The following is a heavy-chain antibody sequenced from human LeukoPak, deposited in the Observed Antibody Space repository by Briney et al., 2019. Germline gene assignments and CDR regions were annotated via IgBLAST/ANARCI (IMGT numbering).Heavy chain of an antibody. J-gene: IGHJ4*02. CDR3: VPGGLAVSGIDY. CDR1: GFAFNSQT. CDR2: ITPDGSDR. Sequence: GGSLRLSCAASGFAFNSQTMSWVRQAPGKGLEWVANITPDGSDRYYVDSLKGRVIISRDNTKSSLYLQLNSLRAEDTAVYYCVPGGLAVSGIDYWGQGALVTVSS. D-gene: IGHD6-19*01. V-gene: IGHV3-7*01.